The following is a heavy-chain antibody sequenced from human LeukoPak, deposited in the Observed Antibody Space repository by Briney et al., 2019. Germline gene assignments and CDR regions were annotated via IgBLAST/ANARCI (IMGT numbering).Heavy chain of an antibody. Sequence: PSETLSLTCTVSGGSISSSSYYWGWIRQPPGKGLEWIGSIYYSGSTYYNPSLKSRVTISVDTSKNQFSLKLSSVTAADTAVYYCARSPTIFGVVNGSGGMDVWGQGTTVTVSS. CDR2: IYYSGST. V-gene: IGHV4-39*01. CDR3: ARSPTIFGVVNGSGGMDV. CDR1: GGSISSSSYY. D-gene: IGHD3-3*01. J-gene: IGHJ6*02.